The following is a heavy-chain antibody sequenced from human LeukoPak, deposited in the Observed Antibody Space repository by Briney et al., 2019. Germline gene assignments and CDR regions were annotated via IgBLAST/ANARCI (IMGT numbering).Heavy chain of an antibody. J-gene: IGHJ4*02. V-gene: IGHV4-39*01. Sequence: SETLSPTCTVSGGSISSSSYYWGWIRQPPGKGLEWIGSIYYSGSTYYNPSLKSRVTISVDTSKNQFSLKLSSVTAADTAVYYCARGSTAVRGVFSFDYWGQGTLVTVSS. CDR1: GGSISSSSYY. D-gene: IGHD3-10*01. CDR3: ARGSTAVRGVFSFDY. CDR2: IYYSGST.